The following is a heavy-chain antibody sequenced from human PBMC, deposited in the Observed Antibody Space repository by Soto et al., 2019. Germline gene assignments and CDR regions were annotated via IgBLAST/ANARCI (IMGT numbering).Heavy chain of an antibody. J-gene: IGHJ4*02. CDR3: AKAKGYCSSTSCYRPMHYFDY. Sequence: GGSLRLSCAASGFTFSSYAMSWVRQAPGKGLEWVSAISGSGGSTYYADYVKGRFTISRDNSKNTLYLQMSSLRAEDTAVYYCAKAKGYCSSTSCYRPMHYFDYWGQGTLVTVSS. CDR2: ISGSGGST. CDR1: GFTFSSYA. V-gene: IGHV3-23*01. D-gene: IGHD2-2*01.